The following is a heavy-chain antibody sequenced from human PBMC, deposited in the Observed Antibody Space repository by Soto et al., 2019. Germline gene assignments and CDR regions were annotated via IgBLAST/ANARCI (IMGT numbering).Heavy chain of an antibody. CDR1: GFTFSGYA. Sequence: GGSLRLSCGASGFTFSGYAMSWVRQAPGKGLEWVSAISGSGGSTYYADSVKGRFTISRDNSKNTLYLQMNSLRAEDTAVYYCAKGGLCSSTSCYALDYYGMDVWGQGTTVTVSS. J-gene: IGHJ6*02. D-gene: IGHD2-2*01. V-gene: IGHV3-23*01. CDR2: ISGSGGST. CDR3: AKGGLCSSTSCYALDYYGMDV.